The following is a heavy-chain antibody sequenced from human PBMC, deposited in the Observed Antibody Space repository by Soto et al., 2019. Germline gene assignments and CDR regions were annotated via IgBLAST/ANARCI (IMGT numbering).Heavy chain of an antibody. CDR3: ARGHYDFWSGSSESYYYGMDV. CDR2: IIPIFGTA. CDR1: GGTFSSYA. Sequence: SVKVSCKASGGTFSSYAISWVRQAPGQGLEWMGGIIPIFGTANYAQKFQGRVTITADESTSTAYMELSSLRSEDTAVYYCARGHYDFWSGSSESYYYGMDVWGQGTTVTVSS. J-gene: IGHJ6*02. V-gene: IGHV1-69*13. D-gene: IGHD3-3*01.